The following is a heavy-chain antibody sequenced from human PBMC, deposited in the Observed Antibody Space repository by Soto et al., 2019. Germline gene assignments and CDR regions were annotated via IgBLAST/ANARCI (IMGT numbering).Heavy chain of an antibody. CDR1: GGSFSGYY. V-gene: IGHV4-34*01. Sequence: SETLPLTCAVSGGSFSGYYWNWIRPPPGKGLEWIGEINHSGTTNFSPSLKSRVTMSVDTSNTLFSLRLRSVTAADTAVYYCVRRRTSDWWGRLMDVWGQGTTVTVSS. CDR3: VRRRTSDWWGRLMDV. D-gene: IGHD2-8*02. CDR2: INHSGTT. J-gene: IGHJ6*02.